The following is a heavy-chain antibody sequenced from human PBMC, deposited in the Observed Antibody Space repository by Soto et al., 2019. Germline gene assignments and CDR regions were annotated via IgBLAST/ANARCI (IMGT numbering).Heavy chain of an antibody. Sequence: QEQLVESGGGVVQPGRSLRLACVASGFSFSTFGMHWVRQVPGKGLEWVAVISSEEKYQYYADSVRGRFTISRDNSQSTLFLQMNTLGPEDTAVYYCAKDTDFGRGVPIMYNYGLDVWGQGTTVTGS. J-gene: IGHJ6*02. V-gene: IGHV3-30*18. D-gene: IGHD3-10*01. CDR1: GFSFSTFG. CDR3: AKDTDFGRGVPIMYNYGLDV. CDR2: ISSEEKYQ.